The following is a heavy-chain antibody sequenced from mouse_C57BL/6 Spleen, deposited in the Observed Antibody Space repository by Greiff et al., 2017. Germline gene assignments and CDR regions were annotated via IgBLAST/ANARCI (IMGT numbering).Heavy chain of an antibody. Sequence: EVMLVESGAELVRPGASVKLSCTASGFNIKDYYMHWVKQRPEQGLEWIGRIDPEDGDTEYAPKFQGKATMTADTSSNTAYLQLSSLQSEDTAVDYCTTGDYGLYYFDYWGQGATLTVSS. CDR1: GFNIKDYY. CDR2: IDPEDGDT. CDR3: TTGDYGLYYFDY. D-gene: IGHD1-1*01. V-gene: IGHV14-1*01. J-gene: IGHJ2*01.